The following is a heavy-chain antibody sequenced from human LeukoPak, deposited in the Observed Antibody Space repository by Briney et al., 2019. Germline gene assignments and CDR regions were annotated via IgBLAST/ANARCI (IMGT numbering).Heavy chain of an antibody. CDR1: GFTVSTNY. J-gene: IGHJ4*02. Sequence: GGSLRLSCAASGFTVSTNYMTWVRQAPGKGLEWFSVIYNGDGNTYYADSVKGRFSISRDNSRNTAYLQMNSLRAEDTAVYYCARAAVAAWTFYFDYWGQGTLVTVSS. CDR2: IYNGDGNT. D-gene: IGHD6-25*01. V-gene: IGHV3-66*01. CDR3: ARAAVAAWTFYFDY.